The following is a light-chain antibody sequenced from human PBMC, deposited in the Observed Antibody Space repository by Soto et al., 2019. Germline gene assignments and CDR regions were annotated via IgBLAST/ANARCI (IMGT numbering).Light chain of an antibody. CDR2: EVT. CDR3: SSFASSNAVV. CDR1: SSDVGAYNY. V-gene: IGLV2-8*01. Sequence: QSALTQPPSASGSPGQTVTISCTGSSSDVGAYNYVSWYQQHAGKAPKLVIYEVTKRPSGVPDRFSGSKSANTASLTVSGLQAEDEADYYGSSFASSNAVVFGGGTKLTVL. J-gene: IGLJ2*01.